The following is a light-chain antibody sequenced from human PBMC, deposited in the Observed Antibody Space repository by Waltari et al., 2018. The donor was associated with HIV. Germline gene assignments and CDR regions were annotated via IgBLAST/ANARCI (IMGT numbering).Light chain of an antibody. CDR2: AAS. Sequence: DIHLSQSPSSLSASVGDSVTLTCRASESIYPYLNWFQQTPKKAPQLIISAASNLESGVPSRFRGRGSGAVFTLSISGLQLGDFATYYCQQSRSTPLTFGAGTRVE. CDR3: QQSRSTPLT. CDR1: ESIYPY. V-gene: IGKV1-39*01. J-gene: IGKJ4*02.